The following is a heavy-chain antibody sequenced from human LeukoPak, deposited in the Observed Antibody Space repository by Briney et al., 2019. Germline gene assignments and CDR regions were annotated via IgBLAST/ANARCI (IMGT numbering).Heavy chain of an antibody. CDR3: ARQQLSQLYYFDY. D-gene: IGHD6-13*01. Sequence: SETLSLTCTVSGGSISSYYWSWIRQPPGKGLEWIGYIYYSGSTNYNPSLKSRVTISVDTSKNQCSLKLSSVTAADTAVYYCARQQLSQLYYFDYWGQGTLVTVSS. CDR1: GGSISSYY. J-gene: IGHJ4*02. V-gene: IGHV4-59*01. CDR2: IYYSGST.